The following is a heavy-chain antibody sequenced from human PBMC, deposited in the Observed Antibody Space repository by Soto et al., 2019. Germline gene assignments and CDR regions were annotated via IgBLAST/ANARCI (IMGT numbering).Heavy chain of an antibody. V-gene: IGHV1-3*01. Sequence: QVQLVQSGAEVKKPGASVKVSCKASGYTFTSYAMHWVRQAPGQRLEWMGWINAGNGNTKYSQKFQGRVTITRDTSASTAYMELSSLRSEDTAMYYCARDLFIAARDDYWGQGTLVTVSS. J-gene: IGHJ4*02. D-gene: IGHD6-6*01. CDR1: GYTFTSYA. CDR2: INAGNGNT. CDR3: ARDLFIAARDDY.